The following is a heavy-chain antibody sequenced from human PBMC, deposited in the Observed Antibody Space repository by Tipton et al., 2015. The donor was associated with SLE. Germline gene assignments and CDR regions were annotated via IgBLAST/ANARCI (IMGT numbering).Heavy chain of an antibody. D-gene: IGHD2-21*02. J-gene: IGHJ4*02. Sequence: TLSLTCTVSDDSISGYYWSWIRQPPGKGLEWIGYIGHSGSTNYNPSLNSRVTMSMDTPKNQFSLKLTSVTAADTAVYYCARQLGWGDPFAFDYWGQGTLVTVSP. CDR1: DDSISGYY. CDR3: ARQLGWGDPFAFDY. CDR2: IGHSGST. V-gene: IGHV4-59*08.